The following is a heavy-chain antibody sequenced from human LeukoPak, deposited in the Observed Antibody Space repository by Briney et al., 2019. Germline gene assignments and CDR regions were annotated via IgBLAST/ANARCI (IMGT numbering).Heavy chain of an antibody. J-gene: IGHJ1*01. CDR3: ASRPAAMPFEMYFQH. D-gene: IGHD2-2*01. V-gene: IGHV4-61*02. Sequence: SETLSLTCTVSGGSISSGSYYWSWIRQPAGKGLEWIGRIYTSGITNYNPSLKSRVTISVDTSKNQFSLRLSSVTAADTAVYYCASRPAAMPFEMYFQHWGQGALVTVSS. CDR1: GGSISSGSYY. CDR2: IYTSGIT.